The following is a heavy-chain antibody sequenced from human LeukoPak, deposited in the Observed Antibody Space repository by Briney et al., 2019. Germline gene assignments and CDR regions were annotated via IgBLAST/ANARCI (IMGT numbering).Heavy chain of an antibody. CDR3: ARAIYSGSYFY. CDR2: INPNSGGT. J-gene: IGHJ4*02. Sequence: GASVKVSCKSSGYSFTGYYLHWVRQAPGQGLEWMGWINPNSGGTNYAQKFQGRVTMTRDTSISTAYMELSRLRSDDTAVYYCARAIYSGSYFYWGQGTLVTVSS. V-gene: IGHV1-2*02. CDR1: GYSFTGYY. D-gene: IGHD3-10*01.